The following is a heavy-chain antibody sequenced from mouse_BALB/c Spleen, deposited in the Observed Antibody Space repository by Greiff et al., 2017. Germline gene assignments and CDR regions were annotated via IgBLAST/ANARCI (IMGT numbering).Heavy chain of an antibody. J-gene: IGHJ4*01. V-gene: IGHV5-17*02. CDR2: ISSGSSTI. CDR3: ARSLHYGNYWYAMDY. Sequence: EVHLVESGGGLVQPGGSRKLSCAASGFTFSSFGMHWVRQAPEKGLEWVAYISSGSSTIYYADTVKGRFTISRDNPKNTLFLQMTSLRSEDTAMYYCARSLHYGNYWYAMDYWGQGTSVTVSS. CDR1: GFTFSSFG. D-gene: IGHD2-1*01.